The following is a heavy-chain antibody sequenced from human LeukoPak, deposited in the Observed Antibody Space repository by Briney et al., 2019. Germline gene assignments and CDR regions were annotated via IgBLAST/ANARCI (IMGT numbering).Heavy chain of an antibody. CDR2: ISAYNGNT. CDR1: GYTFTSYG. CDR3: ARDTYYYGSGSDHSYDY. V-gene: IGHV1-18*04. J-gene: IGHJ4*02. Sequence: ASVKVSRKASGYTFTSYGISWVRQAPGQGLEWLGWISAYNGNTNYAQKLQGRVTMTTDTSTSTAYMELRSLRSDDTAMYYCARDTYYYGSGSDHSYDYWGQGTLVTVSS. D-gene: IGHD3-10*01.